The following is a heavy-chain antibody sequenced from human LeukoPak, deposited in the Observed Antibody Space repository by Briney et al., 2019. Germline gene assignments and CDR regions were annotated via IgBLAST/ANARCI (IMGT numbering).Heavy chain of an antibody. Sequence: GGSLRLSCAASGFTFSSYAMSWVRQAPGKGLEWVSAISGSGGSTYYADSVKGRFTISRDNSKNTLYLQMNSLRAEDTAVYYCARDERDIGYRGFDYWGQGTLVTVSS. CDR3: ARDERDIGYRGFDY. J-gene: IGHJ4*02. D-gene: IGHD2-15*01. CDR1: GFTFSSYA. V-gene: IGHV3-23*01. CDR2: ISGSGGST.